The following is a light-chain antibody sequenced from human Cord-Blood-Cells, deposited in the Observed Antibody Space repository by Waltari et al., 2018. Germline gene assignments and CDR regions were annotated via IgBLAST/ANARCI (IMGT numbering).Light chain of an antibody. CDR3: CSYAGSSTWV. J-gene: IGLJ3*02. CDR2: AGS. Sequence: QSALTQPASVSGSPGQSIPISCTGTRSDVGSYNLVSWYQPHPGKAPKLMLSAGSKRPSWVANRFSGSKAGNTSSLTISGLQAEDEADDYCCSYAGSSTWVFGGGTNLTVL. V-gene: IGLV2-23*01. CDR1: RSDVGSYNL.